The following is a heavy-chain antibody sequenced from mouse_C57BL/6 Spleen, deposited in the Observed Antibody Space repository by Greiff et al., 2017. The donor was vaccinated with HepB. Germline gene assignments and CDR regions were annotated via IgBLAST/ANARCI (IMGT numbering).Heavy chain of an antibody. V-gene: IGHV5-17*01. Sequence: EVKLVESGGGLVKPGGSLKLSCAASGFTFSDYGMHWVRQAPEKGLEWVAYISSGSSTIYYADTVKGRFTISRDNAKNTLFLQMTSLRSEDTAMYYCARRHYYGSTPFDYWGQGTTLTVSS. D-gene: IGHD1-1*01. J-gene: IGHJ2*01. CDR3: ARRHYYGSTPFDY. CDR1: GFTFSDYG. CDR2: ISSGSSTI.